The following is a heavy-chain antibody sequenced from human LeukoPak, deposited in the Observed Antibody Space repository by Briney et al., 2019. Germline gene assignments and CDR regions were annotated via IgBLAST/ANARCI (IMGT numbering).Heavy chain of an antibody. CDR2: IYYSGST. V-gene: IGHV4-59*01. D-gene: IGHD3-10*01. CDR3: ARSPYGSGSYNY. Sequence: SETLSLTSTVSGGSISSYYWSWIRQPPGKGLEWIGYIYYSGSTNYNPSLKSRVTTSVDTSKNQFSLKLSSVTAADTAVYYCARSPYGSGSYNYWGQGTLVTVSS. CDR1: GGSISSYY. J-gene: IGHJ4*02.